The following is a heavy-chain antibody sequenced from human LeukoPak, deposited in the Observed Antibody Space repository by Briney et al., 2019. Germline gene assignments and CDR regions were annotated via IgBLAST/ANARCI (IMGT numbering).Heavy chain of an antibody. CDR2: IFGNSATI. V-gene: IGHV3-9*01. Sequence: PGGSLRLSCAASGFTFDDYAMHWVRQAPGKGPEWVSGIFGNSATIRYADPVKGRFTVSRDNAKNSLYLQMNSLRSEDTASYYCAKELLGKGALDYWGQGALLTVSS. J-gene: IGHJ4*02. D-gene: IGHD3-16*01. CDR1: GFTFDDYA. CDR3: AKELLGKGALDY.